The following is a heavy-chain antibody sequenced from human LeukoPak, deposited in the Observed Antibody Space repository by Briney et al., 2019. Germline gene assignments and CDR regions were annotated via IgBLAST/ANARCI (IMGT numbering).Heavy chain of an antibody. D-gene: IGHD2-2*01. J-gene: IGHJ4*02. Sequence: PSETLSLTCTVSGGSISSYYWSWLRQPPGKGLEWIGYIYYSGSTNYNPSLKSRVTMSIDTSKNQFSLKLSSVTAADTAVYYCARWSGYASDWGQGTLVTVSS. CDR3: ARWSGYASD. CDR2: IYYSGST. V-gene: IGHV4-59*01. CDR1: GGSISSYY.